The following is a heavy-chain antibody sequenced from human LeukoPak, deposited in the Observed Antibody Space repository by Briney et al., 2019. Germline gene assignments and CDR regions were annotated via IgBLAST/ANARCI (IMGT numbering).Heavy chain of an antibody. CDR1: GFTFSNYN. V-gene: IGHV3-21*01. Sequence: PGGSLRLSCAASGFTFSNYNMNWVRQAPGKGLEWVSSISSSNNYIYYADSVKGRSTISRDNAKNSLYLQMNSLRAEDTAVYYCARRSPNYYFDYWGQGTPVTVSS. CDR3: ARRSPNYYFDY. J-gene: IGHJ4*02. CDR2: ISSSNNYI.